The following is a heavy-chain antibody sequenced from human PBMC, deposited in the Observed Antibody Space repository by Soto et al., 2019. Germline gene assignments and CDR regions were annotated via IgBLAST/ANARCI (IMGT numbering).Heavy chain of an antibody. CDR2: IDGACSIT. J-gene: IGHJ5*02. CDR3: VKSSGRFHA. D-gene: IGHD3-10*01. Sequence: GGSLRLSCAASGFTPSSSDMSWVRQGPGKGLELVSTIDGACSITYYADSVKGRFTISRDNSKSTLLLQMESLGADDTGIYYGVKSSGRFHAWGQGALVTVSS. V-gene: IGHV3-23*01. CDR1: GFTPSSSD.